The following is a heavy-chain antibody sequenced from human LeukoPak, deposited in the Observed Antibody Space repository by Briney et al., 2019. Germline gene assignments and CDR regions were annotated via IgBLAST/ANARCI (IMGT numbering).Heavy chain of an antibody. CDR3: ARVGLVHLQDDAFDI. J-gene: IGHJ3*02. D-gene: IGHD6-6*01. Sequence: SETLSLTCTVSGGPISSSSYYWGWIRQPPGKGLEWIGSIYYSGSTYYNPSLKSRVTISVDTSKNQFSLKLSSVTAADTAVYYCARVGLVHLQDDAFDIWGQGTMVTVSS. CDR2: IYYSGST. V-gene: IGHV4-39*07. CDR1: GGPISSSSYY.